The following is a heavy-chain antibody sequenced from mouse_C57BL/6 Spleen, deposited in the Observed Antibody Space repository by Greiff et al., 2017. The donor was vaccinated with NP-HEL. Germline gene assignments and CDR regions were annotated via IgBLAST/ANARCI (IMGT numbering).Heavy chain of an antibody. CDR2: INPSNGGT. J-gene: IGHJ1*03. V-gene: IGHV1-53*01. D-gene: IGHD1-1*01. CDR3: ARESNYYGSSYWYFDV. Sequence: QVQLQQPGTELVKPGASVKLSCKASGYTFTSYWMHWVKQRPGQGLEWIGNINPSNGGTNYNEKFKSKATLTVDKSSSTAYMQLSSLTSEDSAVYYCARESNYYGSSYWYFDVWGTGTTVTVSS. CDR1: GYTFTSYW.